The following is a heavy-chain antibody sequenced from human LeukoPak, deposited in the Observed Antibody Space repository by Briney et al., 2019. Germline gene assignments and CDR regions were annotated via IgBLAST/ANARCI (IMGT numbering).Heavy chain of an antibody. D-gene: IGHD2/OR15-2a*01. CDR1: GYTFTSYA. V-gene: IGHV1-3*01. Sequence: ASVKVSCKASGYTFTSYAMHWVRQAPGQRLEWMGWINAGNGNTKYSQKFQGRVTITRDTSASTAYMELSSLRSEDTAVYYCATLSEYYYYYGMDVWGQGTTVTVSS. CDR2: INAGNGNT. J-gene: IGHJ6*02. CDR3: ATLSEYYYYYGMDV.